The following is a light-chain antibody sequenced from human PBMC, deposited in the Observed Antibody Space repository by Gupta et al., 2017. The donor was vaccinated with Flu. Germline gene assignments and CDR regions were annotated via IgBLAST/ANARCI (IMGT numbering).Light chain of an antibody. CDR3: QQSNSAPWT. CDR1: EDISNY. CDR2: AAS. V-gene: IGKV1-39*01. J-gene: IGKJ1*01. Sequence: DIQMTQSPSSLSASVGDRGTTTRRANEDISNYLNCYQHKPGEAPKLMNYAASSLGSGVPSRFSGSGSGTYFTLTISRLQPEDFAIYYCQQSNSAPWTFGQGTTVDFK.